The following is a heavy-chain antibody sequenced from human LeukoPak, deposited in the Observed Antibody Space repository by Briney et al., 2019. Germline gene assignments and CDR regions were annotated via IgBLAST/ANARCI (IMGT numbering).Heavy chain of an antibody. CDR2: INPNSGGT. CDR1: GYTFTGYY. J-gene: IGHJ4*02. D-gene: IGHD3-3*01. Sequence: GASVKVSCKASGYTFTGYYMHWVRQAPGQGLEWMGWINPNSGGTNYAQKFQGRVTMTRDTSISTAYMELSRLRSDDTAVYYCARGVTIFGVVHFDYWGQGTLVTVSS. CDR3: ARGVTIFGVVHFDY. V-gene: IGHV1-2*02.